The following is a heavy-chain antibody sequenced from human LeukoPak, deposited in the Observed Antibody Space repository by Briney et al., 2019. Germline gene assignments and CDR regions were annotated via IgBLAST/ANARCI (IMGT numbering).Heavy chain of an antibody. D-gene: IGHD4-17*01. CDR3: ASPGDYLPDYFDY. V-gene: IGHV3-7*01. CDR2: IRQDGSEK. Sequence: PGGSLRLSCAASGFTLSSHWMSCVRQAPGKGLEWVANIRQDGSEKYYVDSVKGRFTISRDNAKNSLYLQMNSLRAEDTAVYYCASPGDYLPDYFDYWGQGTLVTVSS. J-gene: IGHJ4*02. CDR1: GFTLSSHW.